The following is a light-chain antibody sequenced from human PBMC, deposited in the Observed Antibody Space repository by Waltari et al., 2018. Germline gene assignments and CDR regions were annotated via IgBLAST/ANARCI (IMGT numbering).Light chain of an antibody. CDR1: QGIRIY. J-gene: IGKJ1*01. CDR3: LQFNSHPWT. V-gene: IGKV1-17*01. Sequence: DIQMTQSPSSLSASAGDTVTITCRASQGIRIYLNWYQQKPGKAPKRLIYAASNLESGVPSRFSGSGSWTDFTLTISSLQPEDFATYYCLQFNSHPWTFGQGTKVEIK. CDR2: AAS.